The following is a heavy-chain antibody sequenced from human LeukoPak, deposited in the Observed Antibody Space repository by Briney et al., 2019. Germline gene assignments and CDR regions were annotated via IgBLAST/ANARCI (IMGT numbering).Heavy chain of an antibody. D-gene: IGHD6-19*01. Sequence: GGSLRLSCAASGFTFSSYSMNWVRQAPGKGLEWVSSISSSSSYIYYADSVKGRFTISRDNAKNSLYLQMNSLRAEDTAVYYCAREVQWLAAPPDYWGQGTLVTVSS. J-gene: IGHJ4*02. CDR3: AREVQWLAAPPDY. V-gene: IGHV3-21*01. CDR1: GFTFSSYS. CDR2: ISSSSSYI.